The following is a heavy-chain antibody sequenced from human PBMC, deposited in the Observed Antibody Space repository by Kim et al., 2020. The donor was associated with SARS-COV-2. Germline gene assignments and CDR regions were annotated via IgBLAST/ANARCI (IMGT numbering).Heavy chain of an antibody. CDR1: GFTFSNYG. V-gene: IGHV3-23*01. D-gene: IGHD6-13*01. Sequence: GGSLRLSCVASGFTFSNYGMTWVRQAPGGGLEWVPGITGSGDITAYADSVKGRFTISRDNSKNTLYLQMSSLRAEDTAIYYCANPRQPDYWGQGTLVTVS. CDR3: ANPRQPDY. J-gene: IGHJ4*02. CDR2: ITGSGDIT.